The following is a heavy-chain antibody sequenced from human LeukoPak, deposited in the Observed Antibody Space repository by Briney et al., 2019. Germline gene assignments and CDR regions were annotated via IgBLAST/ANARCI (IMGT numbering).Heavy chain of an antibody. D-gene: IGHD5-12*01. CDR2: IYYSGST. V-gene: IGHV4-39*01. CDR3: ARQGVDLYYYYMDV. J-gene: IGHJ6*03. CDR1: GGSISSSSYY. Sequence: SETLSLTCTVSGGSISSSSYYWGWIRQPPGKGLEWIESIYYSGSTYYNPSLKSRVTISVDTSKNQFSLKLSSVTAADTAVYYCARQGVDLYYYYMDVWGKGTTVTVSS.